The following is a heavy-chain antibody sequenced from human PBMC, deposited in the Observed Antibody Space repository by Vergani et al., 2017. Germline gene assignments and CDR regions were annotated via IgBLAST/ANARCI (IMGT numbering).Heavy chain of an antibody. CDR1: GFTVSSNY. CDR3: ARSQRAGYDSSCYYYEFVVAGGMDV. J-gene: IGHJ6*02. Sequence: EVQLVESGGGLIQPGGSLRLSCAASGFTVSSNYMSWVRQAPGKGLEWVSVIYSGGSTYYADSVKGRFTISRDNSKNKLYLQMNSLRAEDTAVYYCARSQRAGYDSSCYYYEFVVAGGMDVWGQGTTVTVSS. D-gene: IGHD3-22*01. V-gene: IGHV3-53*01. CDR2: IYSGGST.